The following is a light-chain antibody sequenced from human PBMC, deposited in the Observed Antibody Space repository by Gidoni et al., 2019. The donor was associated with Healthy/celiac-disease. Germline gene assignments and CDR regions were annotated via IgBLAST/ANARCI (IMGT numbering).Light chain of an antibody. V-gene: IGKV1-33*01. CDR1: QDISNY. CDR3: QQYDNLLRST. Sequence: DIQMTQSPSSLSASVGDRVTITCQASQDISNYLNWYQQKPGKAPKLLIYDASNLEKGVPSRFSGSGSGTDFTFTISSLQPEDIATYYCQQYDNLLRSTFGPGTKVDIK. CDR2: DAS. J-gene: IGKJ3*01.